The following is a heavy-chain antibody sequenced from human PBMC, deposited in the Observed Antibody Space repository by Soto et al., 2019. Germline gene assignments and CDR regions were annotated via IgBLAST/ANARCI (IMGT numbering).Heavy chain of an antibody. CDR1: GFTFSSYA. V-gene: IGHV3-23*01. CDR2: SSGSGGST. CDR3: AKASFIIIAAADSHFDY. D-gene: IGHD6-13*01. J-gene: IGHJ4*02. Sequence: PVGSLRLSCAASGFTFSSYAMSWVRQAPGKGLEWVSASSGSGGSTYYADSVKGRFTISRDNSKNTLYLQMNSLRAEDTAVYYCAKASFIIIAAADSHFDYWGQGTLVTVSS.